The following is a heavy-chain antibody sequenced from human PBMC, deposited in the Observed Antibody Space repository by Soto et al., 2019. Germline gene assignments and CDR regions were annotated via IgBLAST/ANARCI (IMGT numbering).Heavy chain of an antibody. V-gene: IGHV4-39*01. D-gene: IGHD2-8*01. CDR3: ARPAAARYCTNGVCRDWNWFDP. Sequence: QLQLQESGPGLVKPSETLSLTCTVSGGSISSSSYYWGWIRQPPGKGLEWIGSIYYSGSTYYNPSLKSRVTISVDTSKNQFSLKLSSVTAADTAVYYCARPAAARYCTNGVCRDWNWFDPWGQGTLVTVSS. CDR2: IYYSGST. J-gene: IGHJ5*02. CDR1: GGSISSSSYY.